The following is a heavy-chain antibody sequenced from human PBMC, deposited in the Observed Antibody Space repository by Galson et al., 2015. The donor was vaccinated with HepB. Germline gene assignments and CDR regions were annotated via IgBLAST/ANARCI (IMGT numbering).Heavy chain of an antibody. D-gene: IGHD3-10*01. J-gene: IGHJ6*02. CDR3: AKDRSGFGELFTYYYYGMDV. CDR2: ISYDGSNK. Sequence: SLRLSCAASGFTFSSYGMHWVRQAPGKGLEWVAAISYDGSNKYYADSVKGRFTISRDNSKNTLYLQMNSLRAEDTAVYYCAKDRSGFGELFTYYYYGMDVWGQGTTVTASS. CDR1: GFTFSSYG. V-gene: IGHV3-30*18.